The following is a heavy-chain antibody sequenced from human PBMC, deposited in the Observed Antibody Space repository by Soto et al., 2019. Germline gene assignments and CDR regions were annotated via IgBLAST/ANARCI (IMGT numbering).Heavy chain of an antibody. CDR2: IYYTGST. CDR1: GGSITSYY. Sequence: PSETLSLTCTVSGGSITSYYWSWIRQPPGKGLEWIGYIYYTGSTNYNPSLKSRVTISVDTSKNQFSLKLNSVTAADTAVYYCARAPQLWTSRFDYWGQGTLVTSPQ. J-gene: IGHJ4*02. D-gene: IGHD5-18*01. V-gene: IGHV4-59*01. CDR3: ARAPQLWTSRFDY.